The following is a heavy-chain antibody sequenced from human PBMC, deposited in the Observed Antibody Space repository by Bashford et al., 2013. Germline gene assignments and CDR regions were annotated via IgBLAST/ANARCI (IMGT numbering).Heavy chain of an antibody. CDR1: GGTFSSYA. D-gene: IGHD6-13*01. CDR2: IIPIFGTP. Sequence: SVKVSCKASGGTFSSYAISWVRQAPGQGLEWMGGIIPIFGTPNYAQKFQGRVTITADTSTSTAYMELSSLRSEDTAVYYCARASLGAAAGIFNYWGQGTLVTVSS. J-gene: IGHJ4*02. V-gene: IGHV1-69*06. CDR3: ARASLGAAAGIFNY.